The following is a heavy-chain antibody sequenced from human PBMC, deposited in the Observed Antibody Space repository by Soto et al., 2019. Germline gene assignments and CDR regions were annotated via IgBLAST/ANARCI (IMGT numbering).Heavy chain of an antibody. CDR2: IKSKTDGGTT. V-gene: IGHV3-15*01. J-gene: IGHJ6*03. CDR3: TTAPRIFSYYYYYMDV. CDR1: GFTFSNAW. D-gene: IGHD2-15*01. Sequence: GGSLRLSCAASGFTFSNAWMSWVRQAPGKGLEWVGRIKSKTDGGTTDYAAPVKGRFTISRDDSKNTLYLQMNSLKTEDTAVYYCTTAPRIFSYYYYYMDVWGKGTTVTVSS.